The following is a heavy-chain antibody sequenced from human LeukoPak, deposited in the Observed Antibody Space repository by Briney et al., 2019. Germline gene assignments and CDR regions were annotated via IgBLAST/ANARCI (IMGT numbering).Heavy chain of an antibody. V-gene: IGHV1-2*02. J-gene: IGHJ4*02. CDR2: INPNNGGT. CDR1: GYTFTGYY. CDR3: ASSVSDSSGYFMYY. D-gene: IGHD3-22*01. Sequence: ASVKVSCKASGYTFTGYYMHWVRQAPGQGLEWMGWINPNNGGTNYAQKFQGRVTMTRGTSISTAYMELSRLRSDDTAVYYCASSVSDSSGYFMYYWGQGTLVTVSS.